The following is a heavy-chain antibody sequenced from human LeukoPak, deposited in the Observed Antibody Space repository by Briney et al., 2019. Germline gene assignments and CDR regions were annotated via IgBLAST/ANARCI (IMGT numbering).Heavy chain of an antibody. V-gene: IGHV1-69*13. J-gene: IGHJ4*02. CDR2: IIPIFGTA. CDR1: GYTFTRYG. CDR3: ASDPGSGSYYY. Sequence: ASVKVSCKASGYTFTRYGVSWVRQAPGQGLEWMGGIIPIFGTANYAQKFQGRVTITADESTSTAYMELSSLRSEDTAVYYCASDPGSGSYYYWGQGTLVTVSS. D-gene: IGHD1-26*01.